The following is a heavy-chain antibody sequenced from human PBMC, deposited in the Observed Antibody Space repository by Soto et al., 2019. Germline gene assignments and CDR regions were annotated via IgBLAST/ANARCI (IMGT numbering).Heavy chain of an antibody. J-gene: IGHJ6*03. CDR1: GGTFSSYT. V-gene: IGHV1-69*02. CDR3: ARGYCSGGSCYSYYYYMDV. CDR2: IIPILGIA. D-gene: IGHD2-15*01. Sequence: ASVKVSCKASGGTFSSYTISWVRQAPGQGLEWMGRIIPILGIANYAQKFQGRVTITADKSTSTAYMELRSLRSEDTAVYYCARGYCSGGSCYSYYYYMDVWGKGTTVTVSS.